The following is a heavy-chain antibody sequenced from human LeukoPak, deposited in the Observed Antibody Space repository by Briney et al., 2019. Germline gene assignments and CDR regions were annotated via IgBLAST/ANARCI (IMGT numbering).Heavy chain of an antibody. J-gene: IGHJ4*02. CDR2: INAGSGDT. D-gene: IGHD1-1*01. CDR3: ARDLSSTPNWELDH. Sequence: ASVKVSCKASGYTFSGYFVHWVRQAPGQGLEWMGRINAGSGDTEFAQKFQGRVTMTRDTFVSTAYMEVNGLTSDDTAMYYCARDLSSTPNWELDHWGQGTLVTVSS. V-gene: IGHV1-2*06. CDR1: GYTFSGYF.